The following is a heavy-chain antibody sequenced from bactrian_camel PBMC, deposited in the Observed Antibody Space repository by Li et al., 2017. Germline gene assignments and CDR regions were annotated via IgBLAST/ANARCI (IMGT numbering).Heavy chain of an antibody. Sequence: HVQLVESGGGSVEAGGSLRLSCTPDGYYYCMGWFRQSPGKEREAVASITADNRTTYADSVKGRFTVSRDNAKNTVYLLMNSLKSEDTALYYCATGGQMGWVDFGYWGQGTQVTVS. D-gene: IGHD5*01. V-gene: IGHV3S53*01. CDR3: ATGGQMGWVDFGY. J-gene: IGHJ6*01. CDR2: ITADNRT. CDR1: GYYYC.